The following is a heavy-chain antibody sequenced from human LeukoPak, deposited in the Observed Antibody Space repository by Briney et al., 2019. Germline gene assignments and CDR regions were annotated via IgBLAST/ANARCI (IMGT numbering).Heavy chain of an antibody. V-gene: IGHV3-21*01. J-gene: IGHJ5*02. CDR1: GFTFSSYW. D-gene: IGHD4-17*01. Sequence: PGGSLRLSCAASGFTFSSYWMSWVRQAPGKGLEWVSSISSSSSYIYYADSVKGRFTISRDNSKNTLYLQMNSLRAEDTAVYYCARDKLPDYGDYGPDWFDPWGQGTLVTVSS. CDR2: ISSSSSYI. CDR3: ARDKLPDYGDYGPDWFDP.